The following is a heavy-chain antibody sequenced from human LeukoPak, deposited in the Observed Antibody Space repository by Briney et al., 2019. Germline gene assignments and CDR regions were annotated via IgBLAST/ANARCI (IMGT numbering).Heavy chain of an antibody. CDR3: ARDSGSYDY. J-gene: IGHJ4*02. D-gene: IGHD1-26*01. CDR1: GFTFSTYA. Sequence: GGSLRLSCAASGFTFSTYAMSWVRQAAGKGLEWVSTISGNGGTTYYADSVRGRFTISRDNSKNTLFLQMNSLRAEDTAVYYCARDSGSYDYWGQGTLVTVSS. V-gene: IGHV3-23*01. CDR2: ISGNGGTT.